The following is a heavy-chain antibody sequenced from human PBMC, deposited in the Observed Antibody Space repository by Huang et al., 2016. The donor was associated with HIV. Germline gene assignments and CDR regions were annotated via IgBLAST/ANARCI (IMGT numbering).Heavy chain of an antibody. CDR2: ISYDGRSQ. V-gene: IGHV3-30*18. CDR3: AKESRWFSDFDH. D-gene: IGHD2-15*01. J-gene: IGHJ4*02. CDR1: GFKLSGFG. Sequence: QVHLVESGGGVVQPGGSLRLSCAASGFKLSGFGIHWVRQAPGKVVEWVAVISYDGRSQFYTDSVKGRFTISRDNSDNTLSLQMKGLRPDDTAVYYCAKESRWFSDFDHWGQGVLVSVSS.